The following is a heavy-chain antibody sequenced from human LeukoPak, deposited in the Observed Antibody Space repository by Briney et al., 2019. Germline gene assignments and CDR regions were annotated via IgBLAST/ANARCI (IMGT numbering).Heavy chain of an antibody. V-gene: IGHV1-18*01. CDR2: ISAYNGNT. J-gene: IGHJ6*03. Sequence: ASVKVSCKASGYTFTSYGISWVRQAPGQGLEWMRWISAYNGNTNYAQKLQGRVTMTTDTSTSTAYMELRSLRSDDTAVYYCARGIAARPDYYYYMDVWGKGTTVTVSS. D-gene: IGHD6-6*01. CDR1: GYTFTSYG. CDR3: ARGIAARPDYYYYMDV.